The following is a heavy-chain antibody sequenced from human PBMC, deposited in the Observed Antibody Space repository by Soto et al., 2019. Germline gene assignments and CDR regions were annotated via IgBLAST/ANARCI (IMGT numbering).Heavy chain of an antibody. V-gene: IGHV1-2*02. Sequence: QVQLVQSGAEVKKPGASVKVSCKASGYTFTGNYMHWVRQAPGQGLEWMALINPTTGDTKYAQKFQGRVTMTWDTAISTAYMELSRLRSDDTAMYFCARGYCSSIGCSHYFDYCGQGTLVTVSS. D-gene: IGHD2-2*01. CDR2: INPTTGDT. J-gene: IGHJ4*02. CDR1: GYTFTGNY. CDR3: ARGYCSSIGCSHYFDY.